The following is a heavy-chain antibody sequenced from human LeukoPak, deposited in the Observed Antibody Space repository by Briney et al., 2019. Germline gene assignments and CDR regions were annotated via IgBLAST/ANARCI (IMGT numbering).Heavy chain of an antibody. D-gene: IGHD4-17*01. CDR3: VREQYGDDDAFDI. V-gene: IGHV3-33*01. Sequence: GGTLRLSCAASGFTFSSYGMHWVRQAPGKGLEWVGAIWYDGSNKYYADSVKGRFTISRDNSKNTLSLQMNSLRAEDTAVYYCVREQYGDDDAFDIWGQGTMVTVSS. CDR2: IWYDGSNK. CDR1: GFTFSSYG. J-gene: IGHJ3*02.